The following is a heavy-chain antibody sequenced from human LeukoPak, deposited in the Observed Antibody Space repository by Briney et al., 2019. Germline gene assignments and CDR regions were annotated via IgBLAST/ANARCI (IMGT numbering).Heavy chain of an antibody. CDR3: AKASAMIVVVSKHFDY. D-gene: IGHD3-22*01. V-gene: IGHV3-48*01. Sequence: GSLRLSCAASGITFSSYNMKWVRPASGKGLEWVLYISSSSRTIYYADSVKGRFTISRDNSKNTLYLQMNSLRAEDTAVYYCAKASAMIVVVSKHFDYWGQGTLVTVSS. CDR1: GITFSSYN. CDR2: ISSSSRTI. J-gene: IGHJ4*02.